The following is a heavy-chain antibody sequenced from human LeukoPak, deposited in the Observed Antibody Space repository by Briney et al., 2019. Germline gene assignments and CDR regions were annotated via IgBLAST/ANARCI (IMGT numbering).Heavy chain of an antibody. Sequence: GGSLRLSCAASGFTVSSNYMSWVRQAPGKGLEWVSVIYSGGSTYYADSVKGRFTISRDNSKNTLYLQMNSLRAEDTAVYYCARGELGRRGFDYWGQGTLVTVSS. D-gene: IGHD7-27*01. CDR1: GFTVSSNY. V-gene: IGHV3-53*01. CDR3: ARGELGRRGFDY. CDR2: IYSGGST. J-gene: IGHJ4*02.